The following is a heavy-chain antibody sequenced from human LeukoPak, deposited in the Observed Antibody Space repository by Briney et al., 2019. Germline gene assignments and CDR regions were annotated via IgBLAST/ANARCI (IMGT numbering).Heavy chain of an antibody. CDR3: ARRIYYGSGSYYNWFDP. Sequence: SETLSLTCAVYGGSFSGYYWSWIRQPPGKGLEWIGEINHSGRTNYNPSLKSRVTISVDTSKNQFSLKLSSVTAADTAVYYCARRIYYGSGSYYNWFDPWGQGTLVTVSS. V-gene: IGHV4-34*01. J-gene: IGHJ5*02. CDR1: GGSFSGYY. CDR2: INHSGRT. D-gene: IGHD3-10*01.